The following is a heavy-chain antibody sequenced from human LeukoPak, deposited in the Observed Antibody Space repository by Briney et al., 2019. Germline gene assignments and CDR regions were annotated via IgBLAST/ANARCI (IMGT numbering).Heavy chain of an antibody. J-gene: IGHJ4*02. CDR2: ISGSGGST. CDR3: AKDIVVVPAATDY. D-gene: IGHD2-2*01. CDR1: GFTFSSYA. Sequence: PGGSLRLSCAASGFTFSSYAMSWVRQAPGKGLEWVSAISGSGGSTYYAGSVKGRFTISRDNSKNTLYLQMNSLRAEDTAVYYCAKDIVVVPAATDYWGQGTLVTVSS. V-gene: IGHV3-23*01.